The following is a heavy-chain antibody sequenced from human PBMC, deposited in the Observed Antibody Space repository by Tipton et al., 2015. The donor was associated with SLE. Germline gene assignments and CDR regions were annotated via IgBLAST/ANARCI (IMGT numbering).Heavy chain of an antibody. D-gene: IGHD3-3*01. V-gene: IGHV3-7*01. Sequence: LSLTCAVSGGSINRSPYYWAWIRQSPGKGLEWVANINGDGSTRYYLASVKGRFTISRDNARNSLSLEMNTLRAEDTAVYYCLGSGSTSVWGQGTLVTVSS. CDR1: GGSINRSPYY. J-gene: IGHJ4*02. CDR2: INGDGSTR. CDR3: LGSGSTSV.